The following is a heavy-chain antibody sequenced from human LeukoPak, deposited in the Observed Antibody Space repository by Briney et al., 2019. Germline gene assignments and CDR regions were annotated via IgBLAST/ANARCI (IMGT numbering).Heavy chain of an antibody. CDR2: IRYDGSNK. D-gene: IGHD6-19*01. Sequence: GGSLRLSCAASGFTFSSYGMHWVRQAPGKGLEWVAFIRYDGSNKYYADSVKGRFTISRDNSKNTLYLQMNSLRAEDTALYYCAKDGSGWYRDFQHWARAPWSPSPQ. J-gene: IGHJ1*01. CDR1: GFTFSSYG. CDR3: AKDGSGWYRDFQH. V-gene: IGHV3-30*02.